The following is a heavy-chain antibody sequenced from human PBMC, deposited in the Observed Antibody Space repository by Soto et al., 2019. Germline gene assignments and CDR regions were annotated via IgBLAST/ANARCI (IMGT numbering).Heavy chain of an antibody. J-gene: IGHJ2*01. CDR3: AKDISGFYASSGYLQRYFDL. D-gene: IGHD3-22*01. CDR2: LNWNGGNV. V-gene: IGHV3-9*01. CDR1: GFTFDDYA. Sequence: EVQLVESGGGLVQPGRSLRLSCEASGFTFDDYAMHWVRQAPGKGLEWVSGLNWNGGNVGHADSVKGRFTISRDNGKNSVYLQMNSLRAEDTALYYCAKDISGFYASSGYLQRYFDLWGRGTLVPVSS.